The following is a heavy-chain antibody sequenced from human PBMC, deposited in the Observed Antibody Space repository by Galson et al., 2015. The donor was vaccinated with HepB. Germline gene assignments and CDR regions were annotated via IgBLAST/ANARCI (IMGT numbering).Heavy chain of an antibody. V-gene: IGHV1-18*01. J-gene: IGHJ5*02. CDR3: ARYAHSAYDFPDP. CDR2: ISVHDGNT. Sequence: SVKVSCKASGYTFTSYGINWVRQAPGQGLEWMGWISVHDGNTNYAQKFQGRVTMTTDTSTTTAHMELRSLRVDDTAVYYCARYAHSAYDFPDPWGQGTLVTVSS. D-gene: IGHD3-3*01. CDR1: GYTFTSYG.